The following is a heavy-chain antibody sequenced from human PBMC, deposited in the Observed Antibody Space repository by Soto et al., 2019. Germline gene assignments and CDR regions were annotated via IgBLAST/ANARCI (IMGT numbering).Heavy chain of an antibody. D-gene: IGHD4-4*01. CDR2: IIPIFGTA. J-gene: IGHJ6*02. Sequence: SVKVSCKASGGTFSSYAISWVRQAPGQGLEWMGGIIPIFGTANYAQKFQGRVTITADESTSTVYMELSSLRSEDTAVYYCARGDSNGFFRRIYGMDVWGQGTTVTVSS. CDR3: ARGDSNGFFRRIYGMDV. V-gene: IGHV1-69*13. CDR1: GGTFSSYA.